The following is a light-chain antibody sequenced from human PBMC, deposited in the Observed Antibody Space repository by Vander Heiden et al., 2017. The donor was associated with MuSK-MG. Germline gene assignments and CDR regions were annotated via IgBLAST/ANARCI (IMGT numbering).Light chain of an antibody. Sequence: DIVLTQSPDSLAVSLGRWATINCQSSQSVLYSSNNKNYLAWYQQKPGQPPKLLIYWASTRESGVPDRFSGSGSGTEFTLTIRSLQAEDVAVYYCQQYYTTPWTFGQGTKVETK. CDR1: QSVLYSSNNKNY. V-gene: IGKV4-1*01. CDR3: QQYYTTPWT. CDR2: WAS. J-gene: IGKJ1*01.